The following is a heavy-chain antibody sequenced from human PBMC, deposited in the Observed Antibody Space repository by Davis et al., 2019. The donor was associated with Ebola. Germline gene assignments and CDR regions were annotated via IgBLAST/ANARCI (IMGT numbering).Heavy chain of an antibody. CDR1: GYSFTSYW. J-gene: IGHJ2*01. CDR3: ARGGRYNWNYWYFDL. D-gene: IGHD1-20*01. CDR2: IYPGDSDT. V-gene: IGHV5-51*01. Sequence: GESLKISCKGSGYSFTSYWIGWVRQMPGKGLEWMGIIYPGDSDTRYSPSFQGQVTISADKSISTAYLQWSSLKASDTAMYYCARGGRYNWNYWYFDLWGRGTLVTVSS.